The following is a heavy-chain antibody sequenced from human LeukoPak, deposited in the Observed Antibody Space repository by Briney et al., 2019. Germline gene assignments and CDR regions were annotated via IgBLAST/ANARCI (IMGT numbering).Heavy chain of an antibody. Sequence: ASVKVSCKASGYTFTGYYMHWVRQAPGQGLEWMGWINPNSGGTNYAQKFQGRVTMTRDTSISTAYMELSRLRSDETAVYYCARFYGDLKAGDYWGQGTLVTVSS. J-gene: IGHJ4*02. CDR1: GYTFTGYY. D-gene: IGHD4-17*01. CDR2: INPNSGGT. CDR3: ARFYGDLKAGDY. V-gene: IGHV1-2*02.